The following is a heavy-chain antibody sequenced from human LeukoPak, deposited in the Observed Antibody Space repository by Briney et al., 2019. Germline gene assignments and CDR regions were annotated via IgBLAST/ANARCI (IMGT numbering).Heavy chain of an antibody. D-gene: IGHD1-26*01. CDR1: GGSISSSY. V-gene: IGHV4-4*07. CDR2: IYTSGST. J-gene: IGHJ4*02. Sequence: MPSETLSLTCTVLGGSISSSYLSWVRQPAGKGLEWIGRIYTSGSTNYNPSPKSRATMSVAPSKNQFSLKLTSVYAGDTGVYYCAREYRYSGSIDHWGQGTLVTVSS. CDR3: AREYRYSGSIDH.